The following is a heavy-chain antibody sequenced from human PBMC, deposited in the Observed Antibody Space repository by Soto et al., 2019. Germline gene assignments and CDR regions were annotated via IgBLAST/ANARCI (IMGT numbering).Heavy chain of an antibody. Sequence: EVQLLESGGGLVQPGGSLRLSCAASGFTFSSYVMSWVRQAPGKGLEWVSGISGSGGSTYYADSVKGRFTISRDNSKNTLYLQMNSLRAEDTAVYYCAKDQWPEEYYYYGMDVWGQGTTVTVSS. V-gene: IGHV3-23*01. J-gene: IGHJ6*02. CDR1: GFTFSSYV. CDR2: ISGSGGST. D-gene: IGHD2-8*01. CDR3: AKDQWPEEYYYYGMDV.